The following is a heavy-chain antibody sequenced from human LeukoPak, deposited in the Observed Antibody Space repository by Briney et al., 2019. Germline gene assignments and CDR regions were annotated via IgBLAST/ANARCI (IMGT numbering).Heavy chain of an antibody. CDR2: MNPNSGNT. CDR1: GYTFTSYD. Sequence: XSVKVSCKASGYTFTSYDINWVRQATGQGLEWMGWMNPNSGNTGYAQKFQGRVTMTRNTSISTAYMELSSLRSEDTAVYYCARELKDFWSGYYSGPYYYGMDVWGQGTTVTVSS. V-gene: IGHV1-8*01. CDR3: ARELKDFWSGYYSGPYYYGMDV. J-gene: IGHJ6*02. D-gene: IGHD3-3*01.